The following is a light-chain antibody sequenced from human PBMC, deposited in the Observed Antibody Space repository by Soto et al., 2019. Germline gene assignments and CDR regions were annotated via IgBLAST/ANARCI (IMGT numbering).Light chain of an antibody. CDR1: QSVSSY. CDR2: DAS. J-gene: IGKJ5*01. V-gene: IGKV3-11*01. Sequence: EIVMTQSPATLSVSPGGRATLSCRASQSVSSYLAWYQQKPGQAPRLLIYDASNRAAGIPARFSGSGSGTDFTLTISSLEPEDFAIYYCQQRQYWPPITFGQGTRLEIK. CDR3: QQRQYWPPIT.